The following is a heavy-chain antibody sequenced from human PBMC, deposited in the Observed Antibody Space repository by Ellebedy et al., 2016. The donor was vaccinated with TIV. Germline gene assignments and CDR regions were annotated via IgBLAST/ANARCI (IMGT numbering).Heavy chain of an antibody. CDR2: ISGFNGDT. Sequence: ASVKVSXXTSGYTFTSYSINWVRQAPGQGLEWMGWISGFNGDTNFAQQFQGRVIMTWDTSTRTGYMELTSLRSEDTAVYYCAKRDGMDVWGQGTTVTVSS. V-gene: IGHV1-18*04. J-gene: IGHJ6*02. CDR1: GYTFTSYS. CDR3: AKRDGMDV.